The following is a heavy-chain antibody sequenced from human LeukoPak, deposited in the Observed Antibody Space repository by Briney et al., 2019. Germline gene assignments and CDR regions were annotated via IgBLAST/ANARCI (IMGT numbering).Heavy chain of an antibody. Sequence: PGGSLRLSCAASGFTFSSYSMNWVRQAPGKGLEWVSYISSSSSTIYYADSVKGRFTISRDRSKNTLYLQMNSLRAEDTAVYYCAGAQSSSWHNFDYWGQGTLVTVSP. CDR2: ISSSSSTI. CDR3: AGAQSSSWHNFDY. J-gene: IGHJ4*02. D-gene: IGHD6-13*01. V-gene: IGHV3-48*01. CDR1: GFTFSSYS.